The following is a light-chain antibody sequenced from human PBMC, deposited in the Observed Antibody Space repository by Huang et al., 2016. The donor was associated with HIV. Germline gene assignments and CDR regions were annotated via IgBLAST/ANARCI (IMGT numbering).Light chain of an antibody. V-gene: IGKV3-20*01. Sequence: EIILTQSPGTLSLSPGERATLSCRASQSVSSSYLAWYQQKPGQAPRLLIYGASSRATGSPDRFSGSGSGTAFTLTISRLEPEDFAVYYCQQYGSSPLTFGPGTKVAI. J-gene: IGKJ3*01. CDR2: GAS. CDR1: QSVSSSY. CDR3: QQYGSSPLT.